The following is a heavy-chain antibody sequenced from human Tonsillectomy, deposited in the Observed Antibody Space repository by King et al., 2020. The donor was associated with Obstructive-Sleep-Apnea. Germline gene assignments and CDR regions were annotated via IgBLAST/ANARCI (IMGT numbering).Heavy chain of an antibody. Sequence: QMQLQESGPGLVKPSGTLSLTCTVSGDSTISSFWSWIRQAPGKGLEWIGYIYYSGSKYYNPSLKSRGTISLDTSKNQFSLKLNSVTAADTAVYYCARAPLSFIEVAEHGAWFDPWGQGTLVTVSS. CDR1: GDSTISSF. CDR2: IYYSGSK. CDR3: ARAPLSFIEVAEHGAWFDP. J-gene: IGHJ5*02. V-gene: IGHV4-59*01. D-gene: IGHD6-19*01.